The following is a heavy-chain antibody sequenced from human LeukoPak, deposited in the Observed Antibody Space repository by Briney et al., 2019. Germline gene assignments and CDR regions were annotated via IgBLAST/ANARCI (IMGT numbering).Heavy chain of an antibody. CDR3: ARAGDYYDSSYYPGYDS. CDR2: INANSGGT. J-gene: IGHJ4*02. CDR1: GYTFTGYY. Sequence: GASVKVSCKASGYTFTGYYIHWVRQASGQGLEWMGWINANSGGTRYAQKFQGRVTMTRDTSISTAYMELSSLRSDDTAVYYCARAGDYYDSSYYPGYDSWGQGTLVTVSS. V-gene: IGHV1-2*02. D-gene: IGHD3-22*01.